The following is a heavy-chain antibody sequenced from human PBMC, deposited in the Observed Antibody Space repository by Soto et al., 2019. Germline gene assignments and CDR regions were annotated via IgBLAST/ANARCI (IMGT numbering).Heavy chain of an antibody. J-gene: IGHJ4*02. CDR1: GYTFTSYY. Sequence: ASVKVSCKASGYTFTSYYMHWVRQAPGQGLEWMGIINPSGDSTGYAQKFQGRVTMTRDTSTSTVYMELSSLRSEDTAVYYCARSYYDYVWGSYRSAHFDYWGQGTLVTVS. CDR3: ARSYYDYVWGSYRSAHFDY. D-gene: IGHD3-16*02. V-gene: IGHV1-46*01. CDR2: INPSGDST.